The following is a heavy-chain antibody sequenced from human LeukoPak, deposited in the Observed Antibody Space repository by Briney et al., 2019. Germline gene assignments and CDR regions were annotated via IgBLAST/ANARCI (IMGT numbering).Heavy chain of an antibody. J-gene: IGHJ4*02. Sequence: PGGSLRLSCAASGFTFSSYSMNWVRQAPGKGLEWVSAISGSGGSTYYADSVKGRFTISRDNSKNTLYLQMNSLRAEDTAVYYCAAPIVVVVYYFDYWGQGTLVTVSS. V-gene: IGHV3-23*01. D-gene: IGHD3-22*01. CDR1: GFTFSSYS. CDR2: ISGSGGST. CDR3: AAPIVVVVYYFDY.